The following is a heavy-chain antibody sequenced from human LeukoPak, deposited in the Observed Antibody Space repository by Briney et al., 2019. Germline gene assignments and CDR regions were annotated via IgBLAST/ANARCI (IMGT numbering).Heavy chain of an antibody. V-gene: IGHV3-33*06. CDR1: GFTLSSYG. CDR2: IWNDGSHE. J-gene: IGHJ4*02. Sequence: PGGSLRLSCEVSGFTLSSYGMHWVRQAPGKGLECVAAIWNDGSHEYYADSEKGRFTISRDNFRNTVYLQMNSLRAEDTAVYYCAKDATEIGDSHFDCWGLGTLVTVSS. D-gene: IGHD2-21*02. CDR3: AKDATEIGDSHFDC.